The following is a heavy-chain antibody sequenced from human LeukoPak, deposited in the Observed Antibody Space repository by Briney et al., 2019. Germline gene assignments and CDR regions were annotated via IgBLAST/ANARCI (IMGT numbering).Heavy chain of an antibody. CDR2: INHSGST. CDR1: GGSFSGYY. CDR3: ARGKRIVGATTRDC. D-gene: IGHD1-26*01. Sequence: PSETLSLTCAVYGGSFSGYYWSWIRQPPGKGLEWIGEINHSGSTNYNPSLKSRVTISVDTSKNQFSLKLSSVTAADTAVYYCARGKRIVGATTRDCWGQGTLVTVSS. J-gene: IGHJ4*02. V-gene: IGHV4-34*01.